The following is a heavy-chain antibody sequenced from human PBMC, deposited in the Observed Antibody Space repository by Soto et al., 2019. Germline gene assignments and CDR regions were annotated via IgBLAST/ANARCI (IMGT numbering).Heavy chain of an antibody. CDR3: SRETLWFGESPKS. J-gene: IGHJ4*02. Sequence: EVQLVESGGGSVQTGGSLRISCAASGFTFGSYWMDWVRQAPGKGLVWVSRINGDGGRTTYADSVKGRFTISRDNAHHTLYLQMDSLTADDTAVYYCSRETLWFGESPKSGGQGTLVTVSS. CDR1: GFTFGSYW. V-gene: IGHV3-74*01. D-gene: IGHD3-10*01. CDR2: INGDGGRT.